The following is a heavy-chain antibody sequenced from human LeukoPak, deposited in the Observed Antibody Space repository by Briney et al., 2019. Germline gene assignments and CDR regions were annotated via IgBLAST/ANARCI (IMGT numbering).Heavy chain of an antibody. CDR1: GFTVSSNY. Sequence: PGGSLRLSCAASGFTVSSNYMSWVRQAPGKGLEWVSLIYSAGGTYYADSVKGRFTTSRDNSKNTVYLQMNSLRAEDTAVYYCAREKSLWGQGTLVTVSS. J-gene: IGHJ4*02. V-gene: IGHV3-53*01. CDR2: IYSAGGT. CDR3: AREKSL.